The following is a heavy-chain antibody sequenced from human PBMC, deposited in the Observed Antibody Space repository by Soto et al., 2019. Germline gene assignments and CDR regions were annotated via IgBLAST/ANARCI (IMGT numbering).Heavy chain of an antibody. CDR2: IYYSGYT. CDR1: GDSFSSGDYK. CDR3: ARSGDYVAFDY. D-gene: IGHD4-17*01. J-gene: IGHJ4*02. V-gene: IGHV4-30-4*01. Sequence: QVQLQESGPGLVKPSQTLSLTCTVSGDSFSSGDYKWSWIRQPPGKGLEWIGYIYYSGYTYNNPSLKSRLTMPVDTSKNQFSLKLRSVTAADTAVYYCARSGDYVAFDYWGQGTLVTVSS.